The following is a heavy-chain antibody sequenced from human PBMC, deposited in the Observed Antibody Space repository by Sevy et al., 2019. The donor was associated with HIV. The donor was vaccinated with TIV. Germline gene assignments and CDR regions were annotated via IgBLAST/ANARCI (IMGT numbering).Heavy chain of an antibody. CDR2: IKPDGSKK. CDR3: ARAIALADSY. D-gene: IGHD6-13*01. CDR1: GFTFSIYW. J-gene: IGHJ4*02. V-gene: IGHV3-7*01. Sequence: GGSLRLSCAASGFTFSIYWMTWVRQAPEKGLEWVANIKPDGSKKYYVDSVKGRFTISRDNAENSLYLQMNSLRAEDTAVYYCARAIALADSYWGQGTQVTVSS.